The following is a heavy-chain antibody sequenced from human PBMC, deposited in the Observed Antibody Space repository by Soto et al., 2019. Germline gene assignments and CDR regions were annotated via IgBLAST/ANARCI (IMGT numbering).Heavy chain of an antibody. CDR1: GGSISSGGYY. Sequence: SETLSLTCTVSGGSISSGGYYWSWIRQHPGKGLEWIGYIYYSGSTYYNPSLKSRVTISVDTSKNQFSLKLSSVTAADTAVYYCARQRKRLRLSYGMDVWGQGTTVTVSS. V-gene: IGHV4-31*03. CDR2: IYYSGST. CDR3: ARQRKRLRLSYGMDV. J-gene: IGHJ6*02. D-gene: IGHD4-17*01.